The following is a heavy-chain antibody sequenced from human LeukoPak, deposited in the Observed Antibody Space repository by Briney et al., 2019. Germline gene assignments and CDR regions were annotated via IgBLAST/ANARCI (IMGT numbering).Heavy chain of an antibody. CDR3: TRGEHLDYSNPYYFDY. CDR1: GFTFSNAW. V-gene: IGHV3-49*04. D-gene: IGHD4-11*01. J-gene: IGHJ4*02. CDR2: IRSRAYGGTT. Sequence: GGSLRLSCAASGFTFSNAWMSWVRQAPGKGLEWVGFIRSRAYGGTTEYAASVKGRFTISRDDSKSIAYLQMNSLKTEDTAVYYCTRGEHLDYSNPYYFDYWGQGTLVTVSS.